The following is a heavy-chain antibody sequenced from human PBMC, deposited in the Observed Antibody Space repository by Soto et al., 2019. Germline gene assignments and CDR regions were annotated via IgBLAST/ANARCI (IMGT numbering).Heavy chain of an antibody. J-gene: IGHJ4*02. CDR3: AKDAISYYDSSGYYDY. CDR1: GFTFSSYA. Sequence: PGGSLRLSCAASGFTFSSYAMSWVRQAPGKGLEWVSAISGSGGSTYYADSVKGRFTISRDNSKNTLYLQMNSLRAEDTAVYYCAKDAISYYDSSGYYDYWGQGTLVTVSS. CDR2: ISGSGGST. V-gene: IGHV3-23*01. D-gene: IGHD3-22*01.